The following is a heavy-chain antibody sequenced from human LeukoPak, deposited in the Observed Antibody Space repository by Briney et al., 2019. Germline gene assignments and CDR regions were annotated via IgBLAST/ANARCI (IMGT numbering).Heavy chain of an antibody. Sequence: SETLSLTCAVYGGSFSGYYWSWIRQPLGKGLEWIGEINHSGSTNYNPSLKSRVTISVDASKNQFSLKLSSVTAADTAVYYCARGSSGPYYYYYYGMDVWGQGTTVTVSS. D-gene: IGHD3-22*01. CDR2: INHSGST. V-gene: IGHV4-34*01. J-gene: IGHJ6*02. CDR1: GGSFSGYY. CDR3: ARGSSGPYYYYYYGMDV.